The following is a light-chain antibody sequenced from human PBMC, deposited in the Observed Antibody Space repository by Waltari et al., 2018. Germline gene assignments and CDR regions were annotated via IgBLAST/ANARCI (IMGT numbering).Light chain of an antibody. CDR3: TVKRGSNTVV. CDR1: SSNIDFYNY. Sequence: QSALTQPASVSGSPGQSITISCTGASSNIDFYNYVCWYQQHPGRAPKLRMYDVSNRPAGVSDRFAGSKSGTTASLTISGLQAEDETDYYCTVKRGSNTVVFGGGTKLTVL. V-gene: IGLV2-14*01. J-gene: IGLJ3*02. CDR2: DVS.